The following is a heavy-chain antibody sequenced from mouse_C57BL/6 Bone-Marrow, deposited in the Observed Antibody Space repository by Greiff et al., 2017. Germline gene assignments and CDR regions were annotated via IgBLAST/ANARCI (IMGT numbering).Heavy chain of an antibody. V-gene: IGHV1-26*01. CDR1: GYTFTDYY. D-gene: IGHD1-1*01. Sequence: VQLQQSGPELVKPGASVKISCKASGYTFTDYYMNWVKQSHGKSLEWIGDINPNNGGTSYNQKFKGKATLTVDKSSSTAYMELRSLTSEDSAVYYGARERDYGSTNWYFDVWGTGTTVTVSS. CDR3: ARERDYGSTNWYFDV. CDR2: INPNNGGT. J-gene: IGHJ1*03.